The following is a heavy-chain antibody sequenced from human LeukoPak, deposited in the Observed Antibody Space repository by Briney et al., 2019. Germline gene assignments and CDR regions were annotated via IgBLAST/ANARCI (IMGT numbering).Heavy chain of an antibody. V-gene: IGHV3-21*01. Sequence: GGSLRLSCTASGFTFSSYSLNWVRQAPGKGLEWVSSVSTGSDYIYYADSVKGRFTISRDNAKNSLYLQMNSLRAEDTAVYYCARPSIAVAGTFDFDYWGQETLVTVSS. D-gene: IGHD6-19*01. CDR1: GFTFSSYS. CDR2: VSTGSDYI. CDR3: ARPSIAVAGTFDFDY. J-gene: IGHJ4*02.